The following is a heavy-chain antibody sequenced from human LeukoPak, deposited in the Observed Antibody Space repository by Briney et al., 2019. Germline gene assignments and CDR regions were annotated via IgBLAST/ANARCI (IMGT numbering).Heavy chain of an antibody. V-gene: IGHV4-4*07. CDR3: ARVPLPAASGAFDM. J-gene: IGHJ3*02. D-gene: IGHD2-2*01. CDR2: IYSSGST. Sequence: SETLSLTCTVSGGSISNHYWSWIRQPAGKGLEWIGCIYSSGSTTYNPSLKSRISMSVDTSKNQFSLNLRSVTAADTAVYYCARVPLPAASGAFDMWGQGTMVTVSS. CDR1: GGSISNHY.